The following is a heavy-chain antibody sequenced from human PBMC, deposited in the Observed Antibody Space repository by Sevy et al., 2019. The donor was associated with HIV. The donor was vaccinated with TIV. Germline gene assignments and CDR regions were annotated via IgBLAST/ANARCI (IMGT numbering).Heavy chain of an antibody. Sequence: ASVKVSCKASGYTFTSYDINWVRQATGQGLEWMGWMNPNSGNTGYAQKFQGRVTMTRNTSISTAYMELSSLGSEETAVYYCARGLSSGWFDAFDIWGQGTMVTVSS. CDR2: MNPNSGNT. D-gene: IGHD6-19*01. CDR1: GYTFTSYD. J-gene: IGHJ3*02. CDR3: ARGLSSGWFDAFDI. V-gene: IGHV1-8*01.